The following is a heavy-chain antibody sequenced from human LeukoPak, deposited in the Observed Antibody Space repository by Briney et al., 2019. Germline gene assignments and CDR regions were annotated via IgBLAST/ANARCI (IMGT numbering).Heavy chain of an antibody. J-gene: IGHJ6*02. CDR3: ARDREASYYYYYGMDV. Sequence: PGGSLRLSCAASGFTFSSYWMHWVRQVPGKGLVWVSRINSDGSSTSYADSVKGRFTISRDNAKNTLYLQMNSLRAEDTAVYYRARDREASYYYYYGMDVWGQGTTVTVSS. CDR2: INSDGSST. CDR1: GFTFSSYW. D-gene: IGHD2-21*01. V-gene: IGHV3-74*01.